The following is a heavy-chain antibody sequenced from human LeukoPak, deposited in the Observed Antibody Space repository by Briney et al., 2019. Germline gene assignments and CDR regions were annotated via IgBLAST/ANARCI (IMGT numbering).Heavy chain of an antibody. CDR3: ARYYDSPL. V-gene: IGHV4-59*10. D-gene: IGHD3-22*01. J-gene: IGHJ4*02. Sequence: KTSETLSLTCAVYGGSFSGYYWSWIRQPAGKGLEWIGRIYTSGSTNYNPSLKSRVTISVDTSKNQFSLKLSSVTAADTAVYYCARYYDSPLWGQGTLVTVSS. CDR1: GGSFSGYY. CDR2: IYTSGST.